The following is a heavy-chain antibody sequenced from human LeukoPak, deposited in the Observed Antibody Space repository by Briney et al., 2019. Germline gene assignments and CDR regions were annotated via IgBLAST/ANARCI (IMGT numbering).Heavy chain of an antibody. CDR1: GFTFSTYG. D-gene: IGHD3-22*01. CDR2: IRYDGRKK. Sequence: GGSLRLSCAASGFTFSTYGFHWVRQAPGKGLEWVTFIRYDGRKKYYGDSVKGRFTISRDNSKTTLYLQMNSLGAEETAVYYCAKGGVTDSSGYYSGYYFYMDVWGKGTTVTVSS. J-gene: IGHJ6*03. CDR3: AKGGVTDSSGYYSGYYFYMDV. V-gene: IGHV3-30*02.